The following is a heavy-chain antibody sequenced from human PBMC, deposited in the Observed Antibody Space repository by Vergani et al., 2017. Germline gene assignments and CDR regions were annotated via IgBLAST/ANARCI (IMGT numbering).Heavy chain of an antibody. Sequence: EVQLVESGGGLVQPGGSLRLSCAASGFTFSSYSMNWVRQAPGKGLEWVSYISSSSSTIYYADSVKGRFTISRDNAKNSLYLQMNSLRAEDTAVYYCARAPTYYYGSGSYPMDVWGQGTTVTVSS. CDR1: GFTFSSYS. J-gene: IGHJ6*02. CDR2: ISSSSSTI. D-gene: IGHD3-10*01. V-gene: IGHV3-48*04. CDR3: ARAPTYYYGSGSYPMDV.